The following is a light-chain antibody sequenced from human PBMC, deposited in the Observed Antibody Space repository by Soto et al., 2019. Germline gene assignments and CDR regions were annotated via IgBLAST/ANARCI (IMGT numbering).Light chain of an antibody. J-gene: IGLJ1*01. V-gene: IGLV2-8*01. Sequence: QSALTQPPSASGSPGQSVTVSCTGTSSDVGGNDYVSWYQQHPGKAPKLMIYEVTKRPSGVPGRFSGSKSGTSASLAISGLQSEDEGDYYCSAWDNSLNGYVFGPGTKVTVL. CDR1: SSDVGGNDY. CDR2: EVT. CDR3: SAWDNSLNGYV.